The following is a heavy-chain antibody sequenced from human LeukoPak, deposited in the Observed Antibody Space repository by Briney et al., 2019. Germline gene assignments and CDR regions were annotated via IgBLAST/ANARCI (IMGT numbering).Heavy chain of an antibody. CDR2: IYYSGST. CDR1: GGSISSGGYY. V-gene: IGHV4-31*03. J-gene: IGHJ5*02. CDR3: ATNVYDFWSGYYFGRFDP. D-gene: IGHD3-3*01. Sequence: SETLSLTYTVSGGSISSGGYYWSWIRQHPGKGLEWIGYIYYSGSTSYNPSLKSRVTISVDTSKNQFSLKLSSVTAADTAVYYCATNVYDFWSGYYFGRFDPWGQGTLVTVSS.